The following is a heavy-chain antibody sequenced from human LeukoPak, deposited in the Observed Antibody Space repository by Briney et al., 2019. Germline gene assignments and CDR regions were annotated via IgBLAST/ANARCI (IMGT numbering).Heavy chain of an antibody. J-gene: IGHJ5*02. Sequence: QSGGSLRLSCAASGFTFSSYWMHWVRQAPGKGLVWVSRINSDGSSTSYADSVKGRFTISRDNAKNTLYLQMNSLRAEDTAVCYCARQEQQLIYNWFDPWGQGTLVTVSS. V-gene: IGHV3-74*01. CDR1: GFTFSSYW. D-gene: IGHD6-13*01. CDR3: ARQEQQLIYNWFDP. CDR2: INSDGSST.